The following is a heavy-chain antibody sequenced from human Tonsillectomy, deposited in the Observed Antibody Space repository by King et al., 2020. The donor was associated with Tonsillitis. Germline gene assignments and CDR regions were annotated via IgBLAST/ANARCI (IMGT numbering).Heavy chain of an antibody. J-gene: IGHJ6*04. V-gene: IGHV3-74*01. D-gene: IGHD3-3*01. CDR3: ARDRLRFLDV. Sequence: VQLVESGGGLVQPGGSLRLSCAASGFTFSSYWMHWVRQVPGKGLVWVSRINSDGSTTSYTSYADSVKGRFTISRDNANNTLYLQMNSLRAEDTAVYYCARDRLRFLDVWGKGTTVTVSS. CDR2: INSDGSTT. CDR1: GFTFSSYW.